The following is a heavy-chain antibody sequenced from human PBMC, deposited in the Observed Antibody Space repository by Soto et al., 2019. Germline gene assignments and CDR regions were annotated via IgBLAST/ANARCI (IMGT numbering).Heavy chain of an antibody. J-gene: IGHJ4*02. D-gene: IGHD4-17*01. V-gene: IGHV4-38-2*02. CDR3: ARDSAVTTTPFDY. CDR2: IYHSGST. Sequence: ETLSLTCAVSGYSISIGYYCGWIRQPPGKGLEWIGSIYHSGSTYYNPSLKSRVTISVDTSKNQFSLKLSSVTAADTAVYYCARDSAVTTTPFDYWGQGTLVTVSS. CDR1: GYSISIGYY.